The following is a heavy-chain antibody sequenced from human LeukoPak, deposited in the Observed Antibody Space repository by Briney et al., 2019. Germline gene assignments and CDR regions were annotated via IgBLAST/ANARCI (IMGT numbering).Heavy chain of an antibody. CDR1: GYTFTGYY. D-gene: IGHD3-22*01. Sequence: ASVKVSCKASGYTFTGYYMHWVRQAPGQGLEWMGWINPNSGGTNYAQKFQGRVTMTRDTSISTAYMELSRLRSDETAVYYCARDMYYYDSSGYPAYWGQGTLVTVSS. CDR3: ARDMYYYDSSGYPAY. CDR2: INPNSGGT. V-gene: IGHV1-2*02. J-gene: IGHJ4*02.